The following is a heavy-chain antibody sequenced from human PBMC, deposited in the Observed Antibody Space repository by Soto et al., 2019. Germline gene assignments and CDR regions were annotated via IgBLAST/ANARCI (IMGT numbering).Heavy chain of an antibody. Sequence: EVQLVESGGGLVQPGGSLRLSCAASGFTFSSYSMTWVRQAPAKGLEWVSYISGSTNTIYDADSVKGRFTISRDNARNVVDLLMISMSTEDTAVYYCARAMITVRRGIDLSPYYYMNVWGKGTPVTVSS. V-gene: IGHV3-48*01. CDR3: ARAMITVRRGIDLSPYYYMNV. CDR1: GFTFSSYS. D-gene: IGHD3-16*01. CDR2: ISGSTNTI. J-gene: IGHJ6*03.